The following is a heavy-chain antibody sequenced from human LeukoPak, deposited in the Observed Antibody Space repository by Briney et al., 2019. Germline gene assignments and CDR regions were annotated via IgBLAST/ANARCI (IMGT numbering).Heavy chain of an antibody. D-gene: IGHD3-22*01. V-gene: IGHV3-15*07. CDR1: GFTFSNAW. CDR2: IKSKTDGGTT. Sequence: PGGSLRLSCAASGFTFSNAWMNWVRQAPGKGLEWVGRIKSKTDGGTTDYAAPVKGKFTISRDDSKNTLYLQMNSLKTEDTAVYYCSTTYYYDSSEGYWGQGTLVTVSS. J-gene: IGHJ4*02. CDR3: STTYYYDSSEGY.